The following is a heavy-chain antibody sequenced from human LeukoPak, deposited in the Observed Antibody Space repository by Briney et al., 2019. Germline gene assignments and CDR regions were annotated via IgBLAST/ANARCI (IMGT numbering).Heavy chain of an antibody. CDR2: IYYSGST. CDR3: ARTLGDYGSGSYYY. J-gene: IGHJ4*02. D-gene: IGHD3-10*01. Sequence: SETLSLTCSVSGGSISSSSSYWGWIRQPPGKGLEWIGSIYYSGSTYYNPSLKSRVTISVDTSKNQFSLKLSSVTAADTAVYYCARTLGDYGSGSYYYWGQGTLVTVSS. CDR1: GGSISSSSSY. V-gene: IGHV4-39*07.